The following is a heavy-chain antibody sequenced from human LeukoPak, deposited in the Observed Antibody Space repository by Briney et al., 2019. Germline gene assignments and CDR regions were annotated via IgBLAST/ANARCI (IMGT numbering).Heavy chain of an antibody. CDR3: ARGRGYNYIY. V-gene: IGHV3-7*03. Sequence: PGGSLRLSCAASGFTLSSYWMSWVRQAPGKGLEWVAKIEEDGSEKYYGDSVKGRFTVSRDNAKNSLYLQMNSLRAEDTALYFCARGRGYNYIYWGQGTLVTVSS. J-gene: IGHJ4*02. CDR1: GFTLSSYW. CDR2: IEEDGSEK. D-gene: IGHD5-18*01.